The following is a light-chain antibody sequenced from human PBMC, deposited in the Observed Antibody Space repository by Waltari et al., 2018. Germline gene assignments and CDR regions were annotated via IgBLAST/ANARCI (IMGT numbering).Light chain of an antibody. CDR3: SSYSRSTTLVL. CDR1: SSDVGGYNY. Sequence: QSALTQPASVSGSPGQSITISCSGTSSDVGGYNYVSWYQQHPDKAPKLMIYDVSDRPSGVSVRFSGSKSGNTSSLTISGLQAEDEADYYCSSYSRSTTLVLFGGGTKLTVL. CDR2: DVS. V-gene: IGLV2-14*03. J-gene: IGLJ2*01.